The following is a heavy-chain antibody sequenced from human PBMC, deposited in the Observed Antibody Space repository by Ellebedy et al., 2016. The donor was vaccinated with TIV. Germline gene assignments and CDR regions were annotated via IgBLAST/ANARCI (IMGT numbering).Heavy chain of an antibody. Sequence: GGSLRLSXAASGFIFNDYGMNWVRLSPGKGLEWVSSISHSSSYIYYADSVKGRFTISRDNAENSLYLQMNTLRADDTAVYYCARDSASLLRLSYNDYWGQGSLVTVSS. CDR3: ARDSASLLRLSYNDY. V-gene: IGHV3-21*01. CDR2: ISHSSSYI. CDR1: GFIFNDYG. D-gene: IGHD1-1*01. J-gene: IGHJ4*02.